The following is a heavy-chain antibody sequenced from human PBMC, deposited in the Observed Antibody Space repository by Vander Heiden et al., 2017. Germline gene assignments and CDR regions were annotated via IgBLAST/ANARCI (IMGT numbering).Heavy chain of an antibody. V-gene: IGHV3-23*01. Sequence: EVQLLESGGGLVQPGGSLRLSCAASGFTFSSHAMGWVRQAPGKGLEWVSAISGSGGSTYYADSVKGRFTISRDNSKNTLYLQMNSLRAEDTAVYYCAKDLAYCGGDCYPPLWYFDLWGRGTLVTVSS. CDR3: AKDLAYCGGDCYPPLWYFDL. J-gene: IGHJ2*01. D-gene: IGHD2-21*02. CDR1: GFTFSSHA. CDR2: ISGSGGST.